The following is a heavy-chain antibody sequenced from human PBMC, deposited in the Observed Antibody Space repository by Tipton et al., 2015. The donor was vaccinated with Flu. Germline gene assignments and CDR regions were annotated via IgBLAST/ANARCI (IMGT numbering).Heavy chain of an antibody. V-gene: IGHV4-59*01. Sequence: TLSLTCSVSGDSIGSPYFWGWIRQPPGKGLEWIGCIHYTGSTKYNPSLKSRVTSSVDTSKNQFSLKVTSVNAADTAVYYCARGVRPSNMVGGVINWFDPWGQGTLVTVSS. D-gene: IGHD3-10*01. CDR3: ARGVRPSNMVGGVINWFDP. CDR2: IHYTGST. J-gene: IGHJ5*02. CDR1: GDSIGSPYF.